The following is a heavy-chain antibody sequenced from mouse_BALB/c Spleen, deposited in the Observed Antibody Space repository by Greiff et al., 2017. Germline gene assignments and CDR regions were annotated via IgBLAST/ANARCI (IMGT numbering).Heavy chain of an antibody. Sequence: DVMLVESGGGLVKPGGSLKLSCAASGFTFSDYYMYWVRQTPEKRLEWVATISDGGSYTYYPDSVKGRFTISRDNAKNNLYLQMSSLKSEDTAMYYCAREGYFDVWGAGTTVTVSS. V-gene: IGHV5-4*02. J-gene: IGHJ1*01. CDR1: GFTFSDYY. CDR2: ISDGGSYT. CDR3: AREGYFDV.